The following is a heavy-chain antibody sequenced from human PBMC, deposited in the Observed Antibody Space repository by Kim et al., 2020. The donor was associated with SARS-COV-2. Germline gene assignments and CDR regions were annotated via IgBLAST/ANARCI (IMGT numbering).Heavy chain of an antibody. CDR3: ARGYCSGGSCSRGY. V-gene: IGHV3-7*01. CDR1: GFTFSSCW. D-gene: IGHD2-15*01. Sequence: GGSLRLSCAASGFTFSSCWMHWVRQAPGKGLQWVANITQDGSGKYYVDSVKGRFTISRDNAKNSLYLHMNSLRAEDTAVYYCARGYCSGGSCSRGYWGQGTLVTVSS. CDR2: ITQDGSGK. J-gene: IGHJ4*02.